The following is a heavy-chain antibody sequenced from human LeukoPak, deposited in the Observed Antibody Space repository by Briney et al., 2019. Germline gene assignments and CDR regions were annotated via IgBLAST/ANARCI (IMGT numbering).Heavy chain of an antibody. CDR1: GGSISSYY. D-gene: IGHD5-24*01. J-gene: IGHJ5*02. V-gene: IGHV4-59*01. Sequence: SETLSLTCTVSGGSISSYYWSWIRQPPGKGLEWIGYIYYSGSTNYNPSLKSRVTISVDTSKNQFSLKLSSVTAADTAVYYCAREADGYNSVWFDPWGQGALVTVSS. CDR2: IYYSGST. CDR3: AREADGYNSVWFDP.